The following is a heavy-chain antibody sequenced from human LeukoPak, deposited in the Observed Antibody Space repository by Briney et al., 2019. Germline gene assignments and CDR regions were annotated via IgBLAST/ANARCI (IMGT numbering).Heavy chain of an antibody. D-gene: IGHD6-19*01. V-gene: IGHV1-46*01. CDR3: ARVSPIAVAGTSLDY. Sequence: GASVKVSCKASGYTFTGYYMHWVRQAPGQGLEWMGIINPSGGSTSYAQKFQGRVTMTRDTSTSTVYMELSSLRSEDTAVYYCARVSPIAVAGTSLDYWGQGTLVTVSS. CDR1: GYTFTGYY. CDR2: INPSGGST. J-gene: IGHJ4*02.